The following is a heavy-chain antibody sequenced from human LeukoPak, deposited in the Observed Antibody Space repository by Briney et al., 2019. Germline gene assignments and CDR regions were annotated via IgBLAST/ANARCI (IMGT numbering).Heavy chain of an antibody. J-gene: IGHJ4*02. CDR1: GFTFSSYG. CDR3: ANDGRGSYTFDY. V-gene: IGHV3-23*01. D-gene: IGHD1-26*01. CDR2: ISGSGVSI. Sequence: GGSLRLSSAASGFTFSSYGMSWVRQAPGKGLEWVSSISGSGVSIYYADSVKGRFTISRDNSKNTLYLQIHSLRAEDTAVYYCANDGRGSYTFDYWSQGTLVTVSS.